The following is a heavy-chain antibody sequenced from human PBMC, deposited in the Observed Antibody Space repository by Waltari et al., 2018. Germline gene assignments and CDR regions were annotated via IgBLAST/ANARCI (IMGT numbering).Heavy chain of an antibody. J-gene: IGHJ4*02. V-gene: IGHV3-23*01. CDR1: GFPFSNYS. CDR3: AKAALDYYGSGAYFDH. D-gene: IGHD3-10*01. Sequence: EVQLLQSGGGLVQPGGSLRSPCAAYGFPFSNYSLAWVRQTPGKCLEWVSGISISGTYYADSVKGRLTLSRDNSKDTLDLQMNSLRADDTAVYYCAKAALDYYGSGAYFDHWGQGALVTVSS. CDR2: ISISGT.